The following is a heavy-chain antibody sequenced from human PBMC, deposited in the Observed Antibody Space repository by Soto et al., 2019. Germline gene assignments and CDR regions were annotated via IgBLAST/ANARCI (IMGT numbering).Heavy chain of an antibody. V-gene: IGHV3-23*01. CDR1: GFTFSSYA. Sequence: EVQLLESGGGLVQPGGSLRLSCAASGFTFSSYAMSWVRQAPGKGLEWVSAISGSGGSTYYADSVQGRFTISRDNSKNTLYLQMNSLRADDTAVYYCAKADGYTYYYDSSLRAFDIWGQGTMVTVSS. CDR2: ISGSGGST. J-gene: IGHJ3*02. CDR3: AKADGYTYYYDSSLRAFDI. D-gene: IGHD3-22*01.